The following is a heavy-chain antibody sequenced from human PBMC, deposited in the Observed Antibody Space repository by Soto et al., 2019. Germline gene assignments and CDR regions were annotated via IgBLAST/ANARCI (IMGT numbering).Heavy chain of an antibody. CDR1: GGTFSSYA. CDR3: ARFPQTAIVGAAYFDY. J-gene: IGHJ4*02. Sequence: SVKVSCKASGGTFSSYAISWVRQAPGQGLEWMGRVIPILGIANYAQKFQGRVTITADKSTSTAYMELSSLRSEDTAVYYCARFPQTAIVGAAYFDYWGQGTLVTVSS. D-gene: IGHD1-26*01. CDR2: VIPILGIA. V-gene: IGHV1-69*04.